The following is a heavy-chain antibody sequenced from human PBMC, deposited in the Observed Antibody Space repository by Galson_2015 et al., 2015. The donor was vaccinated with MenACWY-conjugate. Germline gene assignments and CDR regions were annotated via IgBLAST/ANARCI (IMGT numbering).Heavy chain of an antibody. J-gene: IGHJ5*02. CDR2: ISGSGGST. Sequence: SLRLSCAASGFTFSSYAMSWVRQAPGKGPEWVSSISGSGGSTYYADSVKGRFTISRENSKNMVYLQINSLRAEDTAVYYCAKDQGSTWYGNWLEPWGQGTLVTVSS. CDR3: AKDQGSTWYGNWLEP. D-gene: IGHD6-13*01. CDR1: GFTFSSYA. V-gene: IGHV3-23*01.